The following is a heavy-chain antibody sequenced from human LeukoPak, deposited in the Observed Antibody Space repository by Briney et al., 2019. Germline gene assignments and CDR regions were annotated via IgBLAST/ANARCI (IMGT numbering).Heavy chain of an antibody. V-gene: IGHV4-38-2*01. J-gene: IGHJ4*02. Sequence: KPSETLSLTCAVSGYSISSGYYWGWIRQPPGKGLEWIGSIYHSGSTYYNPSLKSRVTISGDTSKNQFSLKLSSVTAADTAVYYCARRGPPYDFWSGYYFDYWGQGTLVTVSS. CDR3: ARRGPPYDFWSGYYFDY. D-gene: IGHD3-3*01. CDR1: GYSISSGYY. CDR2: IYHSGST.